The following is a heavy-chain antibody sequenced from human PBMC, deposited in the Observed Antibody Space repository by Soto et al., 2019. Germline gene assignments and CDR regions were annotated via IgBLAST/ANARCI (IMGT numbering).Heavy chain of an antibody. J-gene: IGHJ6*02. CDR1: GGTFSSYA. CDR2: IIPIFGTA. Sequence: SVKVSCKASGGTFSSYAISWVRQAPGHGLEWMGGIIPIFGTANYAQKFQGRVTITADESTSTAYMELSSLRSEDTAVYYCALKGYDPDPNYYYYYGMDVWGQGTTVTVSS. V-gene: IGHV1-69*13. D-gene: IGHD5-12*01. CDR3: ALKGYDPDPNYYYYYGMDV.